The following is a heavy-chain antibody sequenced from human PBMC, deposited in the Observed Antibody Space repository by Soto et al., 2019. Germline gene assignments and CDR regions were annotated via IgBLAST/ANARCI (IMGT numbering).Heavy chain of an antibody. CDR2: INPNSGGT. V-gene: IGHV1-2*02. Sequence: QVQLVQSGAEVRKPGASVKVSCKASVYTFSDYYIHWVRQAPGQGLEWMGWINPNSGGTKYAPKFQGGVTMTRHTSITTAYMELSRLRSGDTAVYYCARDPATAKPEGVDFGGQGTLVTVSS. D-gene: IGHD1-1*01. CDR1: VYTFSDYY. CDR3: ARDPATAKPEGVDF. J-gene: IGHJ4*02.